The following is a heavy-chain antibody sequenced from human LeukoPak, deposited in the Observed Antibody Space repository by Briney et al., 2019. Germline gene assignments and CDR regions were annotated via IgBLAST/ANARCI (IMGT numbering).Heavy chain of an antibody. V-gene: IGHV3-64*01. CDR1: GFTFSSYA. J-gene: IGHJ4*02. CDR2: ISSNGGST. D-gene: IGHD4-17*01. CDR3: AGNSDLNDYGDYGEY. Sequence: GGSLRLSCAASGFTFSSYAMHWVRQAPGKGLEYVSLISSNGGSTYYANSVKGRFTISRDNSKNTLYLQMGSLRAEDMAVYYCAGNSDLNDYGDYGEYWGQGTLVTVSS.